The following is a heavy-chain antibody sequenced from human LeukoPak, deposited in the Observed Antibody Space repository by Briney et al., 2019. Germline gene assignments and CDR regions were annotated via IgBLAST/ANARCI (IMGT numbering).Heavy chain of an antibody. CDR1: GGSFSGYY. V-gene: IGHV4-34*01. CDR3: ARGGARIQLWLRGGFDY. CDR2: INHSGST. D-gene: IGHD5-18*01. J-gene: IGHJ4*02. Sequence: PSETLSLTCAVYGGSFSGYYWSWIRQPPGKGLEWIGEINHSGSTNYNPSLKSRVTISVDTSKNQFSLKLSSVTAADTAMYYCARGGARIQLWLRGGFDYWGQGTLVTVSS.